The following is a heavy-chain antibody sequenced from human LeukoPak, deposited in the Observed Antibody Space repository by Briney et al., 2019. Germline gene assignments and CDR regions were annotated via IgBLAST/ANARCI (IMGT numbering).Heavy chain of an antibody. Sequence: GGSLRLSCSASGFVFAIYTMYWVRQAPGKGPEYVSTISGSGNGFSIYYADSVKGRFTISRDDSKSILYLQMNGLRSEDTAVYYCVKDFGRIRGTPDSWGQGTLVTVSS. CDR3: VKDFGRIRGTPDS. D-gene: IGHD1-26*01. V-gene: IGHV3-64D*06. CDR2: ISGSGNGFSI. J-gene: IGHJ4*02. CDR1: GFVFAIYT.